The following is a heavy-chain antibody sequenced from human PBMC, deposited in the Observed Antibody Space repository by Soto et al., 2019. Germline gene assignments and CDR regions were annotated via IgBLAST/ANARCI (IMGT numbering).Heavy chain of an antibody. CDR3: ARDLRSRPGTVRLFDY. V-gene: IGHV3-21*01. Sequence: EVQLVESGGGLVKPGGSLRLCCAASGFTFSSYSMNWVRQAPGKGLEWVSSISSSSSYIYYADSVKGRFTISRDNAKNSLYLQMNSLRAEDTAVYYCARDLRSRPGTVRLFDYWGQGTLVTVSS. D-gene: IGHD6-13*01. J-gene: IGHJ4*02. CDR1: GFTFSSYS. CDR2: ISSSSSYI.